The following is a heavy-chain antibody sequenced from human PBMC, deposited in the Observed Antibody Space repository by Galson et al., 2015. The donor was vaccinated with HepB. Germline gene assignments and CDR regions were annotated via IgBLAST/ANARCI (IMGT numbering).Heavy chain of an antibody. CDR1: GFTFNNYG. CDR3: ARGGYYDFWSAYDS. D-gene: IGHD3-3*01. CDR2: ISYDGTSK. J-gene: IGHJ4*02. Sequence: SLRLSCAASGFTFNNYGIHWVRQAPGKGLEWVAVISYDGTSKYYADSVEGRFTISRDNSKNTLYLQMNSLRPEDTALYYCARGGYYDFWSAYDSWGQGALVTVSS. V-gene: IGHV3-30*03.